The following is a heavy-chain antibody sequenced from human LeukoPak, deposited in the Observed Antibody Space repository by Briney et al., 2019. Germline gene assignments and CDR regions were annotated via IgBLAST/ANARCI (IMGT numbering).Heavy chain of an antibody. V-gene: IGHV1-18*04. CDR2: ISAYNGNT. J-gene: IGHJ6*04. D-gene: IGHD3-10*01. CDR3: ARDERAGSGSYKYYYYGMDV. Sequence: ASVTVSFTASGYTFTSYGISWVRQAPGQGLEWMGWISAYNGNTNYAQKLQGRVTMTTDTSTSTAYMELRSLRSDDTAVYYCARDERAGSGSYKYYYYGMDVWGKGTTVTVSS. CDR1: GYTFTSYG.